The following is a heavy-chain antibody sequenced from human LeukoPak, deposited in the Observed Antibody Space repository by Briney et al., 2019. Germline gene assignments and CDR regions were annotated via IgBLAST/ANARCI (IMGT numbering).Heavy chain of an antibody. Sequence: PGGSLRLSCAASGFTLSNYEMNWVRQAPGKGLECVSYIGGGTIYYADSVKGRFSVSRDNAKNSLYLQMDSLRAEDTAVYYCVRGGMDHWGQGALVTVSS. D-gene: IGHD5-12*01. J-gene: IGHJ4*02. CDR1: GFTLSNYE. CDR3: VRGGMDH. CDR2: IGGGTI. V-gene: IGHV3-48*03.